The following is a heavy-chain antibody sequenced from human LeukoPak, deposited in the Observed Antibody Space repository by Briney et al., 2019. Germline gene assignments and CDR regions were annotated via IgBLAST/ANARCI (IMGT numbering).Heavy chain of an antibody. Sequence: GESLKISCKGSGYRFATNWIGWVRQMPGKGLEWMGIIYPGDSTTRYSPSFQGQVTMSADKSINTAYLQWSSLKASDTAMYYCARLPPYYYAMDVWGKGTTVTVSS. V-gene: IGHV5-51*01. CDR1: GYRFATNW. CDR2: IYPGDSTT. CDR3: ARLPPYYYAMDV. J-gene: IGHJ6*04.